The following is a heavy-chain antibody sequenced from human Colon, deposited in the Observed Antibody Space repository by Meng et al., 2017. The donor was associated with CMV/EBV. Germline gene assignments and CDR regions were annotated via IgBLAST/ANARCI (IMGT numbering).Heavy chain of an antibody. CDR1: GYTFTTYG. D-gene: IGHD2-2*01. CDR3: ARVVVVPADYYTMDV. V-gene: IGHV1-18*01. J-gene: IGHJ6*02. Sequence: SVNVSRKASGYTFTTYGITWVRQAPGQGLEWMGLISPYNCNTKSAQRVQDRVTMTTDTSTSTAYMELRSLRSDDTAVYYCARVVVVPADYYTMDVWGQGTTVTVSS. CDR2: ISPYNCNT.